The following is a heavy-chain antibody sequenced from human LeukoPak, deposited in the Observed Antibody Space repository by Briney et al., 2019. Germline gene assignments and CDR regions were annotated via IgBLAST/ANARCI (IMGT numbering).Heavy chain of an antibody. J-gene: IGHJ6*02. Sequence: SVKVSCKASGYTFTSYAMHWVRQAPGQGLEWMGGIIPIFGTANYAQKFQGRVTITADESTSTAYMELSSLRSEDTAVYYCAKAVWNYYYGMDVWGQGTTVTVSS. V-gene: IGHV1-69*13. CDR3: AKAVWNYYYGMDV. CDR2: IIPIFGTA. CDR1: GYTFTSYA. D-gene: IGHD3-16*01.